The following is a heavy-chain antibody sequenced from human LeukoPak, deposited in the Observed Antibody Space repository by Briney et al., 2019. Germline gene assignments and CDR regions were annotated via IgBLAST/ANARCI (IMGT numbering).Heavy chain of an antibody. CDR2: IYYSGST. D-gene: IGHD3-16*01. CDR1: GGSISSSSYY. Sequence: PSETLSLTCTVSGGSISSSSYYWGWIRQPPGKGLEWIGSIYYSGSTYYNPSLKSRVTISVDTSKNQFSLKLSSVTAADTAVYYCARTMMGDGMDVWGQGTLVTVSS. J-gene: IGHJ6*02. V-gene: IGHV4-39*07. CDR3: ARTMMGDGMDV.